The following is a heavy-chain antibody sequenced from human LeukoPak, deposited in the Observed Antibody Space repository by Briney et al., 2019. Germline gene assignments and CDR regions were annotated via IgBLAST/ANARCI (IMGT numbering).Heavy chain of an antibody. CDR3: AREGSYDSNGYYYL. D-gene: IGHD3-22*01. CDR1: GGSTSSYY. Sequence: TSETLSLTCTVSGGSTSSYYWSWIRQPPGKGLEWIGYIYYSGSTNYNPSLKSRVTISVDTSKNQFSLKLSSVTAADTAVYYCAREGSYDSNGYYYLWGQGTLVTVSS. J-gene: IGHJ4*02. V-gene: IGHV4-59*01. CDR2: IYYSGST.